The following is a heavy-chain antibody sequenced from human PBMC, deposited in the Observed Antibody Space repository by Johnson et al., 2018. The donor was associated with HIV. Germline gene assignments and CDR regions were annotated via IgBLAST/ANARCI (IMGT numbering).Heavy chain of an antibody. D-gene: IGHD6-19*01. Sequence: VQLVESGGGLVQPGRSLRLSCAASGFTFDDYAMHWVRQAPGKGLEWVSGCSWNSGSIGYADSVRGRFTISRDNAKNSMYLQVNSLRADDTALYYCAKVFKVRVAGAFDIWGQGTMVTVSS. CDR1: GFTFDDYA. V-gene: IGHV3-9*01. J-gene: IGHJ3*02. CDR2: CSWNSGSI. CDR3: AKVFKVRVAGAFDI.